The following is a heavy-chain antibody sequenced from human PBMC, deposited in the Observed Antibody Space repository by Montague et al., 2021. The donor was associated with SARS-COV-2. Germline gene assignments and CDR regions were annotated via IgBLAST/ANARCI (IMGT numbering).Heavy chain of an antibody. Sequence: SETLSLTCTVSGGCISSDYWRWIRQNPGKGREWIGYIYYSGSTNYNPSLKSRVTISVDTSKNQFSLKLSSVTAADTAVYYCARLGLRYFDWLLLGEGYFDYWGQGTLVTVSS. CDR2: IYYSGST. D-gene: IGHD3-9*01. V-gene: IGHV4-59*08. CDR3: ARLGLRYFDWLLLGEGYFDY. J-gene: IGHJ4*02. CDR1: GGCISSDY.